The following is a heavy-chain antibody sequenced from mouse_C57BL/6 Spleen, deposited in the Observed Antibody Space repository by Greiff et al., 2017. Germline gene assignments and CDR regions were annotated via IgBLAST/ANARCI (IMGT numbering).Heavy chain of an antibody. CDR2: INPYNGGT. CDR3: ASYQDLDY. Sequence: DVQLQESGPVLVKPGASVKMSCKASGYTFTDYYMNWVKQSHGKSLEWIGVINPYNGGTSYNQKFKGKATLTVDKSSSTAYMELNSLTSEDSAVYYCASYQDLDYWGQGTTLTVSS. CDR1: GYTFTDYY. V-gene: IGHV1-19*01. J-gene: IGHJ2*01.